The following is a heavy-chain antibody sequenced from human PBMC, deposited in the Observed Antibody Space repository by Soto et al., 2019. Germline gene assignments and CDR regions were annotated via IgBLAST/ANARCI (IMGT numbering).Heavy chain of an antibody. V-gene: IGHV4-34*01. J-gene: IGHJ5*02. Sequence: QVQLQQWGAGLLKPSETLSLTCAVYGESFSDYYWSWIRQPPGKGLEWIGDISHSGGTNYNPSLKSRVTISVDTSKNQFSLKLSSVTAADTAVYYCARRSSTATTLGDYLLSKPPNWFDPWGQGTLVTVSS. CDR3: ARRSSTATTLGDYLLSKPPNWFDP. D-gene: IGHD1-1*01. CDR1: GESFSDYY. CDR2: ISHSGGT.